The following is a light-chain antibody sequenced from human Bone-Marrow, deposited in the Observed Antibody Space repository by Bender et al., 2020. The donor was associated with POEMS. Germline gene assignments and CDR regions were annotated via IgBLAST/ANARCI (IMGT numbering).Light chain of an antibody. J-gene: IGLJ3*02. CDR3: CSYADNSVWV. Sequence: QSALTQPASVSGSPGQSITISCLGTSSDIGASSSVSWYQQHPGTAPKLIIFAVSFRPSGVSNRFSGSKSDNTASLTISGLQAEDEADYYCCSYADNSVWVFGGGTKLTVL. CDR2: AVS. CDR1: SSDIGASSS. V-gene: IGLV2-14*03.